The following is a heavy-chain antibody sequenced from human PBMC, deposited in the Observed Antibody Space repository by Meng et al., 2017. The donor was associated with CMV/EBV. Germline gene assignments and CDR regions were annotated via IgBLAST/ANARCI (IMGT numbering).Heavy chain of an antibody. CDR3: ARGPSSIAARQYYYYGMDV. CDR2: IIPILGIA. CDR1: GYTFTGYY. D-gene: IGHD6-6*01. V-gene: IGHV1-69*04. Sequence: SVKVSCKASGYTFTGYYMHWVRQAPGQGLEWMGRIIPILGIANYAQKFQGSVTITADKSTSTAYMELSSLRSEDTAVYYCARGPSSIAARQYYYYGMDVWGQGTTVTVSS. J-gene: IGHJ6*02.